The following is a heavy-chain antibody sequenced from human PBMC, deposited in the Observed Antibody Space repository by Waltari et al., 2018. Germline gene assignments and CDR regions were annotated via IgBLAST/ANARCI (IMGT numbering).Heavy chain of an antibody. CDR2: ISSTGTYT. V-gene: IGHV3-21*01. J-gene: IGHJ4*02. CDR3: ATGGWGFYLDN. CDR1: GFPFHCYS. Sequence: EVQLVESGGGLVKPGGSLRLSCAASGFPFHCYSMNWVRQAPGKGLEWISSISSTGTYTHYADSVKGRFTISRDNAKNSLYLQMNSLRAEDTGVYWCATGGWGFYLDNWGQGTLVTFSS. D-gene: IGHD7-27*01.